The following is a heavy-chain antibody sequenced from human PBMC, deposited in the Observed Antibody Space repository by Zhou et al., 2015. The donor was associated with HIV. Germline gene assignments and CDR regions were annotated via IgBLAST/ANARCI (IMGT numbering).Heavy chain of an antibody. CDR3: ARAPLCSGGSCYSGPYWYFDL. Sequence: QVQLVQSGAEVKKPGASVKVSCKASGYTFTSYAMHWVRQAPGQRLEWMGWINAGNGNTKYSQKFQGRVTITRDTSASTAYMELSSLRSEDTAVYYCARAPLCSGGSCYSGPYWYFDLWGRGTLVTVSS. V-gene: IGHV1-3*01. CDR2: INAGNGNT. D-gene: IGHD2-15*01. J-gene: IGHJ2*01. CDR1: GYTFTSYA.